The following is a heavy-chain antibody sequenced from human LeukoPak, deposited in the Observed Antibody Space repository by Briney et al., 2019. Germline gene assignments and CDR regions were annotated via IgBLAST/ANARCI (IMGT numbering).Heavy chain of an antibody. CDR1: GYTFTGYY. Sequence: ASVTVSCKASGYTFTGYYMHWVRQAPGQGLEWMGWINPNSGGTNYAQKFQGRVTMTRDTSISTAYMELSRLRSDDTAVYYCARASIWSTDDAFDIWGQGTMVTVSS. CDR2: INPNSGGT. D-gene: IGHD3-3*01. J-gene: IGHJ3*02. V-gene: IGHV1-2*02. CDR3: ARASIWSTDDAFDI.